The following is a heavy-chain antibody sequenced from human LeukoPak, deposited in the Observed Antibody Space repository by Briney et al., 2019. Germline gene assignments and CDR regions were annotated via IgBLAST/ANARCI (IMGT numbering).Heavy chain of an antibody. CDR1: GYTFTSYD. D-gene: IGHD6-13*01. J-gene: IGHJ4*02. CDR2: MNPNSGNT. Sequence: ASEKVSCKASGYTFTSYDINWVRQATGQGLGWMGWMNPNSGNTGYAQKFQGRVTMTRNTSISTAYMELSSLRSEDTAVYYCARGRDSSSWYEAFGYWGQGTLVTVSS. V-gene: IGHV1-8*01. CDR3: ARGRDSSSWYEAFGY.